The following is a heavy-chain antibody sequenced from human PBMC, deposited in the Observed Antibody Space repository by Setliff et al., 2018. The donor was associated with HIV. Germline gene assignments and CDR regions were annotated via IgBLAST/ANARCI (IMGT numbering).Heavy chain of an antibody. CDR3: AREHGEYCSGGTCYHHYYFDY. V-gene: IGHV1-69*06. Sequence: RASVKVSCKASGDTFNFYGLNWVRQAPGQGLEWMGKIIPKSDTRDYAQKLRGRVTITADKPSNTVYMELTSLISEDTAVYYCAREHGEYCSGGTCYHHYYFDYWGPGTLVTVSS. D-gene: IGHD2-15*01. J-gene: IGHJ4*02. CDR1: GDTFNFYG. CDR2: IIPKSDTR.